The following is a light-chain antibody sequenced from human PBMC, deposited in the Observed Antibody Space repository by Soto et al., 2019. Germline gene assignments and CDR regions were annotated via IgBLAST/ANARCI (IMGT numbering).Light chain of an antibody. CDR2: GAS. J-gene: IGKJ3*01. Sequence: EIVLTQSPGTLSLSPGERATLSCRASQSVSSTYLAWYQQKLGQAPRLLIYGASSRATGIPDRFSGSGSGTDFTLTISKLEPQDFAVYYCQLDGTSQRGAFGPGTKVDIK. CDR1: QSVSSTY. V-gene: IGKV3-20*01. CDR3: QLDGTSQRGA.